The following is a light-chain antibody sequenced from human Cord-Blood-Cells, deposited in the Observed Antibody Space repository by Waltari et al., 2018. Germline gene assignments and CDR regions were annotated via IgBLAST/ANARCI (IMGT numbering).Light chain of an antibody. Sequence: ELVLTQSPGTLSLSPGERATLSCRASQSVSSSYLDWYQQRPGQAPRLLIYGASSMATGIPDRFSGSGSWTDFTLTSSRLEPEDFAVYYCQQYGSSPTFGGGTKVEIK. CDR1: QSVSSSY. V-gene: IGKV3-20*01. CDR3: QQYGSSPT. CDR2: GAS. J-gene: IGKJ4*01.